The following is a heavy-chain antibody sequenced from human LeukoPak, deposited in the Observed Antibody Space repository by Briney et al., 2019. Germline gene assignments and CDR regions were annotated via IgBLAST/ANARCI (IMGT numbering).Heavy chain of an antibody. CDR3: AKGGRLSGPFQY. CDR1: GLTFSSCG. Sequence: GGSLRLSCEASGLTFSSCGMSWVRQAPGKGLEWISTIGRGGDTAYNADFVKGRFTISRDNSKDMLYLEMNSLKAEDTALYYCAKGGRLSGPFQYWGQGTLVTVAS. J-gene: IGHJ4*02. CDR2: IGRGGDTA. V-gene: IGHV3-23*01. D-gene: IGHD2-15*01.